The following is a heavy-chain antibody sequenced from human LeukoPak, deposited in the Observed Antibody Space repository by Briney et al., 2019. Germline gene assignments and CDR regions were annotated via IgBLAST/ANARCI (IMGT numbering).Heavy chain of an antibody. D-gene: IGHD6-19*01. CDR1: GGSISSYY. V-gene: IGHV4-59*01. CDR2: ISYSGST. CDR3: ARDGRAGSLFAY. Sequence: SETLSLTCTVSGGSISSYYWSWIRQPPGKGLEWVGYISYSGSTNYNPSLKSRVTISVDTFKNQFSLKLSSVTAADTAIYYCARDGRAGSLFAYWGQGTLVTVSS. J-gene: IGHJ4*02.